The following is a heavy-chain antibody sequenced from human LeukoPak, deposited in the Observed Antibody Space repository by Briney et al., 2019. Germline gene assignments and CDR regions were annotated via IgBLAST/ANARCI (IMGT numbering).Heavy chain of an antibody. CDR2: INHSGST. V-gene: IGHV4-34*01. CDR3: ASGIRYFDWLFH. CDR1: GGSFSGYY. D-gene: IGHD3-9*01. J-gene: IGHJ5*02. Sequence: PSETLSLTCAVYGGSFSGYYWSWIRQPPGKGLEWIGEINHSGSTNYNPSLKSRVTISVDTSKNQFSLKLSSVTAADTAVYYCASGIRYFDWLFHWGQGTLVTVPS.